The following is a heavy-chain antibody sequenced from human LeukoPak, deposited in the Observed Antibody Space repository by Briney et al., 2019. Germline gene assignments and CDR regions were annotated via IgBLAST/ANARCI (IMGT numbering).Heavy chain of an antibody. J-gene: IGHJ3*02. CDR3: ARGPVGGATYYDGDAFDI. V-gene: IGHV4-39*07. CDR2: IYYTGST. Sequence: SETLSLTCTVSGGSISSSSYYWGWIRQPPGKGLEWIGCIYYTGSTYYNPSLKSRVTISVDTSKNQFSLKLSSVTAVDTAVYYCARGPVGGATYYDGDAFDIWGQGTMVTVSS. D-gene: IGHD1-26*01. CDR1: GGSISSSSYY.